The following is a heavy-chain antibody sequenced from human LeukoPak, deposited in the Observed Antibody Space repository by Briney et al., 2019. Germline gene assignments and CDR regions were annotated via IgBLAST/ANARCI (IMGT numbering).Heavy chain of an antibody. V-gene: IGHV1-2*02. CDR3: ARERGGNSPFDS. Sequence: ASVKVSCKASGYTFTDYYIQWVRQAPGQGPEWMGWISPKSGVTNYAKKFQGRVTMTRDTSISAAYMELRWLTSDDTAVYYCARERGGNSPFDSWGQGTLVTVSS. CDR1: GYTFTDYY. D-gene: IGHD4-23*01. CDR2: ISPKSGVT. J-gene: IGHJ4*02.